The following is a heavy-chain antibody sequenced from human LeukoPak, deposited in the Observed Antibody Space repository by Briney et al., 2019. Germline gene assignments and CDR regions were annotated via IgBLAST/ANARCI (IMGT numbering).Heavy chain of an antibody. Sequence: GGSLRLSCAASGFTFDSYSMNWVRQAPGKGLEWVSYISSSSSTIYYADSVKGRITISRDNAKNSLYLQMNSLRAEDTAVYYCARGRRTWYGDYDYWGQGTLVTVSS. D-gene: IGHD4-17*01. J-gene: IGHJ4*02. CDR1: GFTFDSYS. V-gene: IGHV3-48*04. CDR2: ISSSSSTI. CDR3: ARGRRTWYGDYDY.